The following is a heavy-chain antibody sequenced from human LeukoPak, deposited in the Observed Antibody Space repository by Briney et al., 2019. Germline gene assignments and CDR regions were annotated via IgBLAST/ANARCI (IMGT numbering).Heavy chain of an antibody. CDR3: ARARWQLVPYFDS. CDR1: GYTFTDYY. Sequence: ASVKVSCKASGYTFTDYYMHWVRQAPGQGLEWMGWINPNSGGTNFAQKFQGRVAMTRDTSISTAYLELGSLRSDDTAVYFCARARWQLVPYFDSWGQGTLVSVSS. V-gene: IGHV1-2*02. J-gene: IGHJ4*02. D-gene: IGHD6-6*01. CDR2: INPNSGGT.